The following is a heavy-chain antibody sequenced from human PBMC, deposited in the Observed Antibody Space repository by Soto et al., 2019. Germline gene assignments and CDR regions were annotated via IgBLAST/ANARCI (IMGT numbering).Heavy chain of an antibody. CDR3: ARSGADGDLRPDRDYYYYYGMDV. J-gene: IGHJ6*02. D-gene: IGHD4-17*01. CDR2: IYPGDSDT. V-gene: IGHV5-51*01. CDR1: GYSFTSYW. Sequence: PGESLKISFNVSGYSFTSYWIVWVLQMPVKGLECMLIIYPGDSDTRYSPSFQGQVTISADKSISTAYLQWSSLKASDTAMYYCARSGADGDLRPDRDYYYYYGMDVWGQGTTVTVSS.